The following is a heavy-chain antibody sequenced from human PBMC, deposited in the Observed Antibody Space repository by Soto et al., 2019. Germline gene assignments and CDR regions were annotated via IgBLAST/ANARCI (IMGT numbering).Heavy chain of an antibody. Sequence: QITLKESGPTVVKPTQTLTLTCTFSGFSFSTSGLSVGWVRQPPGEALEWLALIYSDEDKRYGPSLKSRLTITRDTSKNQAVLTMTGMDPEDTATYYCVYRGRSRGLGAANWFGPWGQGTLVTVSS. CDR1: GFSFSTSGLS. CDR3: VYRGRSRGLGAANWFGP. CDR2: IYSDEDK. J-gene: IGHJ5*02. V-gene: IGHV2-5*06. D-gene: IGHD2-15*01.